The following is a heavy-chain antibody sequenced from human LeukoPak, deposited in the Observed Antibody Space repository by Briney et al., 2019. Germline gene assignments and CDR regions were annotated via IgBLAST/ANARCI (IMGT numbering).Heavy chain of an antibody. CDR3: AGRLCSGGSCSTDY. D-gene: IGHD2-15*01. V-gene: IGHV4-59*01. CDR1: GASISGYF. J-gene: IGHJ4*02. Sequence: PSETLSLTCTVSGASISGYFWSWIRQPPGKGLEWIGYISSSGNTNYNPSLKSRVTISVDTSKNRFSLKLSSVTAADTAVYYCAGRLCSGGSCSTDYWGQGTLVTVSS. CDR2: ISSSGNT.